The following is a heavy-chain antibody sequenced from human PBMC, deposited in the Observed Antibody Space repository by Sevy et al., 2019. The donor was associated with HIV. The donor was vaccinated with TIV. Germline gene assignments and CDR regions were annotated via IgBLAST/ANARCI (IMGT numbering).Heavy chain of an antibody. CDR2: IIPIFGTA. J-gene: IGHJ6*02. Sequence: ASVKVSCKASGGTFSSYAISWVRQAPGQGLEWMGVIIPIFGTANYAQKFQGRVTITADESTRTAYMELSSLRSEDTAVYYCAREKSYYDILTGYRGPYYYYGMDVWGQGTTVTVSS. D-gene: IGHD3-9*01. V-gene: IGHV1-69*13. CDR3: AREKSYYDILTGYRGPYYYYGMDV. CDR1: GGTFSSYA.